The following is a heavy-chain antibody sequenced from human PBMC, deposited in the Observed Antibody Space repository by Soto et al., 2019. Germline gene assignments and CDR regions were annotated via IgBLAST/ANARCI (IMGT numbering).Heavy chain of an antibody. CDR3: ARARGQYYDFWSGYYSHWFDP. D-gene: IGHD3-3*01. V-gene: IGHV4-59*01. J-gene: IGHJ5*02. CDR1: GGSISSYY. Sequence: PSETLSLTCTVSGGSISSYYWSWIRQPPGKGLEWIGYIYYSGSTNYNPSLKSRVTISVDTSKYQFSLKLSSVTAADTAVYYCARARGQYYDFWSGYYSHWFDPWGQGTLVTVSS. CDR2: IYYSGST.